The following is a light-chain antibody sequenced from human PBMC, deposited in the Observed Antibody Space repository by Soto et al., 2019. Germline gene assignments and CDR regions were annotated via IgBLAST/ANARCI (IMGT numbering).Light chain of an antibody. V-gene: IGKV1-5*03. Sequence: DIQMTQSPPILSASVGDRVTITCRASQTISSWLAWYQQKPGKAPKXLIYKASTLKSGVPSRFRGSGSGTEFTLTISSLQPDDFATYYGQHYNSYSEAFGQGTKVDI. CDR3: QHYNSYSEA. CDR1: QTISSW. J-gene: IGKJ1*01. CDR2: KAS.